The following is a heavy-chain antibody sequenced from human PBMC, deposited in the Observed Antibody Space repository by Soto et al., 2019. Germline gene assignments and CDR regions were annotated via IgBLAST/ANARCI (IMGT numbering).Heavy chain of an antibody. CDR1: GFTFGSHG. Sequence: QVQLVESGGGVVQPGRSLRLSCAASGFTFGSHGMHWVRQAPGKGLEWVALIGYDGSGKYYTDSVKGRFTISRDNSKNMMYLQMNSLSAEDTAIYYCAKEDYTFFDSWGQGTLVTVSS. V-gene: IGHV3-30*18. J-gene: IGHJ4*02. D-gene: IGHD4-4*01. CDR3: AKEDYTFFDS. CDR2: IGYDGSGK.